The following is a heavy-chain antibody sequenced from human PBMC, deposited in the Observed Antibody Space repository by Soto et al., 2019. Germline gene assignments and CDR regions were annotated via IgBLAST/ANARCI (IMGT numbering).Heavy chain of an antibody. V-gene: IGHV3-21*01. CDR2: ISSSSSYI. J-gene: IGHJ4*02. D-gene: IGHD6-6*01. Sequence: EVQLVESGGGLVKPGGSLRLSCAASGFTFSSYSMNWVRQAPGKGLEWVSSISSSSSYIYYADSVKGRFTISRDNAKNSLYLQMNSLRAEDTAVYYCASRGSWSSSDIDYWGQGTLVTVSS. CDR1: GFTFSSYS. CDR3: ASRGSWSSSDIDY.